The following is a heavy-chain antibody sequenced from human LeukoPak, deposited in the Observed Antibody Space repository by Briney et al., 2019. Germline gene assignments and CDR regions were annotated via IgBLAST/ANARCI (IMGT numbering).Heavy chain of an antibody. V-gene: IGHV3-21*01. J-gene: IGHJ4*02. CDR3: AKGQNIVILPAATFDY. Sequence: PGGSLRLSCAASGFTFSSYSMNWVRQAPGKGLEWVSSISSSSSYIYYADSVKGRFTISRDNSKNTLYLQMNSLRAEDTALYYCAKGQNIVILPAATFDYWGQGTLVTVSS. D-gene: IGHD2-2*01. CDR2: ISSSSSYI. CDR1: GFTFSSYS.